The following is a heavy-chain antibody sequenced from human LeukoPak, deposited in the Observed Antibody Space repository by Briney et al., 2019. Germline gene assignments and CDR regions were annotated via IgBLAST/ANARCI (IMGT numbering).Heavy chain of an antibody. J-gene: IGHJ1*01. D-gene: IGHD5-18*01. CDR1: GFTFSSYS. V-gene: IGHV3-21*01. CDR2: ISSSSSYI. CDR3: ARRGHSYGQEYFQH. Sequence: GGSLRLSCAASGFTFSSYSMNWVRQAPGKGLEWVSSISSSSSYIYYADSVKGRFTISRDNAKNSLYLQMNSLRAEDTAVYYCARRGHSYGQEYFQHWGQGTLVTVSS.